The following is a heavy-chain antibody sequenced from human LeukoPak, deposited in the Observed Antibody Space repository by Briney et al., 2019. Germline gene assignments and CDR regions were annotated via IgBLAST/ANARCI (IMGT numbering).Heavy chain of an antibody. CDR1: GGSISSSNW. Sequence: SGTLSLTCAVSGGSISSSNWWSWVRQPPGQGLEWIGEIYHSGSTNYNPSLKSRVTISVDKSKNQFSLKLSSVTAADTAVYYCASGTYYYDSSGYPPDYWGQGTLVTVSS. CDR2: IYHSGST. D-gene: IGHD3-22*01. V-gene: IGHV4-4*02. J-gene: IGHJ4*02. CDR3: ASGTYYYDSSGYPPDY.